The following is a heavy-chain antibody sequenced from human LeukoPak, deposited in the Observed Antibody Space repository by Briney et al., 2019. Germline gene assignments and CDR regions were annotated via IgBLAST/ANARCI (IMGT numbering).Heavy chain of an antibody. CDR1: GGSISSSSYY. Sequence: PSETLSLTCTVSGGSISSSSYYWGWIRQPPGKGLEWIGGFYYSGSTYYNPSLKSRVTISVDTSKNQFSLKLGSVTAADTAVYYCASKQRGEYCSGGGCYLGDAFDIWGQGTMVTVSS. V-gene: IGHV4-39*01. D-gene: IGHD2-15*01. CDR3: ASKQRGEYCSGGGCYLGDAFDI. J-gene: IGHJ3*02. CDR2: FYYSGST.